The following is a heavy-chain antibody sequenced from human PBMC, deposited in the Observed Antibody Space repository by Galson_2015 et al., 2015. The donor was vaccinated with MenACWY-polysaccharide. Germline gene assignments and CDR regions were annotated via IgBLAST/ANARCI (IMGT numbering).Heavy chain of an antibody. D-gene: IGHD2-15*01. J-gene: IGHJ5*02. CDR3: TKAGAKYCSGPSSHFNWFDP. CDR1: GFTFSDYW. V-gene: IGHV3-74*01. Sequence: SLRLSCAASGFTFSDYWMHWVRHAPGKGLVWVSRINADGSATGYADSVRGRFTISRDNAKNTLYLEMNSLRAEDTAVYYCTKAGAKYCSGPSSHFNWFDPWGQGTLVAVSS. CDR2: INADGSAT.